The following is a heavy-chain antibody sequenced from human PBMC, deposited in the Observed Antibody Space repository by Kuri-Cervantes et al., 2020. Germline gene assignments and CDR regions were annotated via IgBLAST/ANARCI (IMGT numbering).Heavy chain of an antibody. V-gene: IGHV3-30*18. CDR2: ISYDGSNK. Sequence: GESLKISCAASGFTFSSYGMHWVRQAPGKGLEWVAVISYDGSNKYYADSVKGRFTISRDNSKHTLHLQMNSLRVEDTAVYYCAKLGLGYWGHGTLVTVSS. D-gene: IGHD7-27*01. J-gene: IGHJ4*01. CDR1: GFTFSSYG. CDR3: AKLGLGY.